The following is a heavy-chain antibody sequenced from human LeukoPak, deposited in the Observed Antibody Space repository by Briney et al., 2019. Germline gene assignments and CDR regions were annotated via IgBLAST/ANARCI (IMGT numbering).Heavy chain of an antibody. CDR3: ARETRITIFGVVISTFDY. D-gene: IGHD3-3*01. Sequence: ASVKVSCKASGYTFTSYGISWVRQAPGQGLEWMGWISAYNGNTNYAQKLQGRVTMTTDTSTSTAYMELRSLRSDDTAVYYCARETRITIFGVVISTFDYWGQGTLVTVSS. V-gene: IGHV1-18*01. CDR1: GYTFTSYG. CDR2: ISAYNGNT. J-gene: IGHJ4*02.